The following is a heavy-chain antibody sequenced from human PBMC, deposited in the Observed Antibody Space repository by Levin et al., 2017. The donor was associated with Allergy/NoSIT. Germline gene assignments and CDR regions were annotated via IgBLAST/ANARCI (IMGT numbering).Heavy chain of an antibody. J-gene: IGHJ6*02. CDR3: ARANDTAKYSYYYGMDV. CDR1: GGTFSNYA. V-gene: IGHV1-69*13. Sequence: SVKVSCKASGGTFSNYAISWVRQAPGQGLEWMGGIIPIFSTPNYAQNFQGRVTISADESTSIVYMELSSLRSEDTALYYCARANDTAKYSYYYGMDVWGQGTTVTVSS. CDR2: IIPIFSTP. D-gene: IGHD5-18*01.